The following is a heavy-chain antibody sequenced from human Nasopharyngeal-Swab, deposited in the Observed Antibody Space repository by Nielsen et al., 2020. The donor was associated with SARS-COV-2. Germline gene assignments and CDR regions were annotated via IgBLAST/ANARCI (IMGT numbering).Heavy chain of an antibody. Sequence: SETLSLTCDVSGGTISSFNWWTWVRPPPGKGLQWIGQIPRFGNTNFNPSLKIRVTMSIDKSKNQFSLRLKSMTAADTAVYYCARPDRWYVYGLDIWGQGTMVTVSS. D-gene: IGHD6-13*01. J-gene: IGHJ3*02. V-gene: IGHV4-4*02. CDR1: GGTISSFNW. CDR2: IPRFGNT. CDR3: ARPDRWYVYGLDI.